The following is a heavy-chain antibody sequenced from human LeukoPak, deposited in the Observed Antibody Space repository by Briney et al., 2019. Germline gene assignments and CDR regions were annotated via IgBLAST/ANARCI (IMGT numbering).Heavy chain of an antibody. CDR3: ARDKVVRVAGKLNHFDY. CDR2: IYYSGST. J-gene: IGHJ4*02. Sequence: SETLSLTCTVSGGSISSSSYYWGWIRQPPGKGLEWIGSIYYSGSTYYNPSLKSRVTISVDTSKNQFSLKLSSVTAADTAVYYCARDKVVRVAGKLNHFDYWGQGTLVTVSS. V-gene: IGHV4-39*07. CDR1: GGSISSSSYY. D-gene: IGHD6-19*01.